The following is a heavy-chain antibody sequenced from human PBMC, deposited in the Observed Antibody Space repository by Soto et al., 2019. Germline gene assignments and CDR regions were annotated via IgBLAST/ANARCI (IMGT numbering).Heavy chain of an antibody. D-gene: IGHD3-9*01. CDR2: INHSGST. CDR1: GGSFSGYY. V-gene: IGHV4-34*01. Sequence: SETLSLTCAVYGGSFSGYYWSWIRQPPGKGLEWIGEINHSGSTNYNPSLKSRVTISVDTSKNQFSLKLSSVTAADTAVYYCARGCFKYYDILTRNWFDPWGQGTLVTV. CDR3: ARGCFKYYDILTRNWFDP. J-gene: IGHJ5*02.